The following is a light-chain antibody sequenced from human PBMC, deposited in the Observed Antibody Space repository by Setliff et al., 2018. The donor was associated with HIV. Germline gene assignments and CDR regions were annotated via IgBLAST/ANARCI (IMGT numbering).Light chain of an antibody. CDR3: QQANTFWWT. CDR2: DAS. Sequence: DIRLTQSPSSVSASVGDTVTLTCRASQGIDTYLAWYQHKPGRAPSLLIYDASSLHSGVPSRFSGSGSGTDFTLTINSLQPEDFATYYCQQANTFWWTFGRGTKVDIK. V-gene: IGKV1-12*01. J-gene: IGKJ1*01. CDR1: QGIDTY.